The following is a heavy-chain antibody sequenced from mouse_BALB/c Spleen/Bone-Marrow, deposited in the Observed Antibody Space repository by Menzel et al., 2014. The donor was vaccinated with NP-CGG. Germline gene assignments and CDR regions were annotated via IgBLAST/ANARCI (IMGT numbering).Heavy chain of an antibody. D-gene: IGHD2-12*01. V-gene: IGHV5-12-1*01. CDR3: GRGGVSAIAMDL. Sequence: LEESGGRLVTPGTPLTVTCTASGFSLSSYQMSWVRQAPGKGLEWIGYIDSGSATTYYCASWAKGRFTISKTPTTVDLKITSPTTEDTATYFCGRGGVSAIAMDLWGPGTLVTVSS. CDR2: IDSGSATT. J-gene: IGHJ1*01. CDR1: GFSLSSYQ.